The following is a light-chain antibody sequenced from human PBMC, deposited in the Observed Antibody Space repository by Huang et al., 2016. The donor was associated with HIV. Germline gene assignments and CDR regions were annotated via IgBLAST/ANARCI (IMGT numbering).Light chain of an antibody. CDR2: AAS. CDR3: QQRSNWPLLT. CDR1: QSVSSY. Sequence: EIVLTQSPATLSLSPGERATLSCRASQSVSSYLAWYQQQPGQAPRLLISAASNRATGIPARFSGSGSGTDFTLTISSLVPEDFAVYYCQQRSNWPLLTFGGGTKVEIK. V-gene: IGKV3-11*01. J-gene: IGKJ4*01.